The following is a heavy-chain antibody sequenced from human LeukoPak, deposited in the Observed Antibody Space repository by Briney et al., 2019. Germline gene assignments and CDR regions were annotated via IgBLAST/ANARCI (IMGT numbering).Heavy chain of an antibody. CDR3: AGGPSGYHNT. V-gene: IGHV3-66*01. D-gene: IGHD5-12*01. J-gene: IGHJ4*02. Sequence: GGSLRLSCAASEFSVGSNYMTWVRQAPGKGLEWVSLIYSGGSTYYADSVKGRFTISRDNSKNTLYLQMNSLRAEDTAVYYCAGGPSGYHNTGGQGTLVTVSS. CDR2: IYSGGST. CDR1: EFSVGSNY.